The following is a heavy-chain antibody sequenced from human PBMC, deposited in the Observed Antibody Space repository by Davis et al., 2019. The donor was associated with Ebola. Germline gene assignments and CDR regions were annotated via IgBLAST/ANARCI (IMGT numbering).Heavy chain of an antibody. V-gene: IGHV3-73*01. CDR3: TRRLTGTTGYYYYYYMDV. CDR1: GFTFSGSA. J-gene: IGHJ6*03. D-gene: IGHD1-1*01. CDR2: IRSKANSYAT. Sequence: PGGSLRLSCAASGFTFSGSAMHWVRQASGKGLEWVGRIRSKANSYATAYAASVKGRFTISRDDSKNTAYLQMNSLKTEDTAVYYCTRRLTGTTGYYYYYYMDVWGKGTTVTVSS.